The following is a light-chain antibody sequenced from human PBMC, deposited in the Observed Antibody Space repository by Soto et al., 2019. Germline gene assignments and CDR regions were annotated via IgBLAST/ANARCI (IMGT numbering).Light chain of an antibody. CDR3: SSYRSTSTLGV. V-gene: IGLV2-14*03. CDR2: DVS. Sequence: QSALTQPASVSGYPGQSITISCSGTSSDVGAYTYVSWYQVHPGEPPKLVIYDVSKRPSGVSNRFSGSKSGNTASLTISGLQAEDEGDYYCSSYRSTSTLGVFGTGTKVTVL. J-gene: IGLJ1*01. CDR1: SSDVGAYTY.